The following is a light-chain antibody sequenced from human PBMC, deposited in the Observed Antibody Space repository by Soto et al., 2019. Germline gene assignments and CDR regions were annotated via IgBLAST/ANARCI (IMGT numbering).Light chain of an antibody. Sequence: EIVFTQSPATLSLSPGERATLSCRASRTVNNYLAWYQQKPGQAPRLLIYDASIRATGIPDRFSGSGSGTDFTLTISSLEPEDFAVYFCQQRSDWPPIPFGQGTRVEI. CDR1: RTVNNY. J-gene: IGKJ5*01. CDR2: DAS. V-gene: IGKV3-11*01. CDR3: QQRSDWPPIP.